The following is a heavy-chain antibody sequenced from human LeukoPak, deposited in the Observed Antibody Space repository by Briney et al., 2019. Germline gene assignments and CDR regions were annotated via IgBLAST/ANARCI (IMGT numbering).Heavy chain of an antibody. CDR2: ISPDGTIT. Sequence: GGSLRLSCVASGLTLSTYWMHWVRQSPGKGLVWVSYISPDGTITRYADSVKGRFAISRDNSKNTLYLQMNSLRAEDTAVYYCAKDQIVGATPRYWGQGTLVTVSS. CDR1: GLTLSTYW. D-gene: IGHD1-26*01. J-gene: IGHJ4*02. CDR3: AKDQIVGATPRY. V-gene: IGHV3-74*01.